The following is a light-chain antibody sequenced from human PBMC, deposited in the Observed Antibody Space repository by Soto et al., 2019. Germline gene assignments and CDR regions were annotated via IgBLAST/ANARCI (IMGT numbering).Light chain of an antibody. CDR3: QHYRTS. CDR1: QSVSSSY. V-gene: IGKV3-20*01. CDR2: GAS. J-gene: IGKJ4*01. Sequence: EIVLTQSPGTLSLSPGERATLSCRASQSVSSSYLAWYQQKPGQAPRQLIYGASSRATGIPDRFSGSGSGTDFTLTITRQEPEDFAVYYCQHYRTSFGGGTRVEIK.